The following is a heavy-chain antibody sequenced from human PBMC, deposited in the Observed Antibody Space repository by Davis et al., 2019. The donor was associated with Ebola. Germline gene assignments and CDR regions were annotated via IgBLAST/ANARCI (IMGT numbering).Heavy chain of an antibody. D-gene: IGHD1-26*01. Sequence: GGSLRLSCAASGFTFSSYAMGWVRQAPGKGLEWVSAISGSGGSTYYADSVKGRFTISRDNSKNTLYLQMNSLRAEDTAVYYCAKNSRRYSGSTEAYDYWGQGTLVTVSS. CDR2: ISGSGGST. J-gene: IGHJ4*02. V-gene: IGHV3-23*01. CDR3: AKNSRRYSGSTEAYDY. CDR1: GFTFSSYA.